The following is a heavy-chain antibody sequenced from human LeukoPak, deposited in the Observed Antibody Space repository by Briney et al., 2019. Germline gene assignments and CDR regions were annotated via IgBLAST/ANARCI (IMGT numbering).Heavy chain of an antibody. J-gene: IGHJ4*02. CDR1: GFTFGDYA. Sequence: GRSLRLSCTTSGFTFGDYAMSWVRQAPGKGLEWVGFITNKAYGGPAQYAASVKGSFTISRDDSKSIAYLQMNTLKSEDTAVYYCTRSPWRGNEYFDHWGQGTLLTVSS. CDR2: ITNKAYGGPA. V-gene: IGHV3-49*04. D-gene: IGHD3-3*01. CDR3: TRSPWRGNEYFDH.